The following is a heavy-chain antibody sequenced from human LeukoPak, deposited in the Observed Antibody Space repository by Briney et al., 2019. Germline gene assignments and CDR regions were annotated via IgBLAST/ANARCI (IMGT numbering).Heavy chain of an antibody. Sequence: SETLSLTCTVSGGSISSGDYYWSWIRQPPGKGLEWIGYIYYSGSTYYNPSLKSRVTISVGTSKNQFSLKLSSVTAADTAVYYCARMEDDSSGYSDYWGQGTLVTVSS. CDR2: IYYSGST. D-gene: IGHD3-22*01. J-gene: IGHJ4*02. CDR1: GGSISSGDYY. V-gene: IGHV4-30-4*01. CDR3: ARMEDDSSGYSDY.